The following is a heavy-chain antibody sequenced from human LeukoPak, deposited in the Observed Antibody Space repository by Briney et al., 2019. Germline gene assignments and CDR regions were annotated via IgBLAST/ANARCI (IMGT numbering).Heavy chain of an antibody. D-gene: IGHD3-22*01. J-gene: IGHJ4*02. CDR2: ISYSGST. V-gene: IGHV4-39*01. CDR3: AAYYYDSSGYSG. CDR1: GGSISSSGYY. Sequence: SETLSLTCTVSGGSISSSGYYWGWIRQPPGKGLEWIGSISYSGSTYYNPSLRGRVTISVDTSKNQFSLKLTSVTAADTAVYYCAAYYYDSSGYSGCGQGTLVTVSS.